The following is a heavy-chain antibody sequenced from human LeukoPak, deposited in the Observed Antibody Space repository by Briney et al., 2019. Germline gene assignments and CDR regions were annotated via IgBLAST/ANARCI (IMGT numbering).Heavy chain of an antibody. CDR1: GFTFSRYG. V-gene: IGHV3-33*01. CDR3: ARSVAGGAYFDY. D-gene: IGHD6-19*01. J-gene: IGHJ4*02. CDR2: IWYDGSNK. Sequence: VQPGRSLRLSCSASGFTFSRYGMHWVRQAPGKGLEWVAVIWYDGSNKLYADSVKGRFTISRDNSKNTLYLQMNSLRAEDTAVYNCARSVAGGAYFDYWGQGTLVTVSS.